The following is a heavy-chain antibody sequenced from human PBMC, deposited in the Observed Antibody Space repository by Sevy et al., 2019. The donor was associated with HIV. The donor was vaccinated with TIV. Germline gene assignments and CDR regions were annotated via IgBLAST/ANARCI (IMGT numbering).Heavy chain of an antibody. Sequence: ASVKVSCKASGYTFTGYYLHWVRQAPGQGLEWMGWINPNSGSTNYAPKFQGRVTMTRDTSISTASMELSRLRSDDTAVYYCTRSAAEAKNFYCGGDCYSDYWGQGTLVTVSS. J-gene: IGHJ4*02. V-gene: IGHV1-2*02. CDR1: GYTFTGYY. D-gene: IGHD2-21*02. CDR2: INPNSGST. CDR3: TRSAAEAKNFYCGGDCYSDY.